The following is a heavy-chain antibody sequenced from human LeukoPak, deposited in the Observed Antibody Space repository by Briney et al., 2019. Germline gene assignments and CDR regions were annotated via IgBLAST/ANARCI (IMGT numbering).Heavy chain of an antibody. CDR3: VRDRGTYRPIDY. D-gene: IGHD1-26*01. CDR2: ISYTGTYI. Sequence: GGSLRLSSVTSGFTFSSYGMNWVRQAPGKGLEWVSSISYTGTYIYYADSVKGRFTISRDNAQNSLYLQMNSLRAEDTAIYYCVRDRGTYRPIDYWGQGTLVTVSS. J-gene: IGHJ4*02. CDR1: GFTFSSYG. V-gene: IGHV3-21*04.